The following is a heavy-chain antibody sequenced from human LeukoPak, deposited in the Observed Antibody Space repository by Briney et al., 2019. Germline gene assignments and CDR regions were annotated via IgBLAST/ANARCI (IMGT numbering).Heavy chain of an antibody. D-gene: IGHD3-22*01. CDR2: INPNSGDT. V-gene: IGHV1-2*02. J-gene: IGHJ5*02. Sequence: ASVKVSCKASGYTFIGYYMHWVRQAPGQGLEWMGCINPNSGDTNYAQKFQGRVTMTRDTSISTAYMDLSRLRSDDTAVYYCARGPYYYDTNFDPWGQGTLVTVSS. CDR1: GYTFIGYY. CDR3: ARGPYYYDTNFDP.